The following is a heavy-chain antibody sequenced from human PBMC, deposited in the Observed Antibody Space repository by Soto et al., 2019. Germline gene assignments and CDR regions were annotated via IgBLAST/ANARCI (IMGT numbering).Heavy chain of an antibody. D-gene: IGHD2-21*01. J-gene: IGHJ4*02. CDR3: AREGAAYCGGDCYGGMGY. V-gene: IGHV3-66*01. CDR1: GFTFSSNY. CDR2: IYSGGST. Sequence: GGSLRLSCAASGFTFSSNYMSWVRQAPGKGLEWVSVIYSGGSTYYADSVKGRFTISRDNSKNTLYLQMNSLRAEDTAVYYCAREGAAYCGGDCYGGMGYWGQGTLVTISS.